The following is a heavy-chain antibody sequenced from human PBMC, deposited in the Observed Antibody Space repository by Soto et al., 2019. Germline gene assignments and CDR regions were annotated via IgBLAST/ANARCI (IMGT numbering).Heavy chain of an antibody. CDR3: ARDLATYCGGDCYSRYFDY. CDR1: GYTFTSYY. Sequence: ASVKVSCKASGYTFTSYYMHWVRQAPGQGLEWMGIINPSGGSTSYAQKFQGRVTMTRDTSTSTVYMELSSLRSEDTAVYYCARDLATYCGGDCYSRYFDYWGQGTLVTVSS. D-gene: IGHD2-21*02. CDR2: INPSGGST. V-gene: IGHV1-46*01. J-gene: IGHJ4*02.